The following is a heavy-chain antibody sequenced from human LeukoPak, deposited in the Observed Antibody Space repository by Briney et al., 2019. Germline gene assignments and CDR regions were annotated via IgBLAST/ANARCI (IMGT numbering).Heavy chain of an antibody. Sequence: TGGSLRLSCAASGFTVSSNYMSWVRQAPGRGLEWVSVIYSGGSTYYADSVKGRFTISRDNSKNTLFLQMNSLRAGDTAVYYCARRHCSGGSCYSSYYLMDVWGQGTTVTVSS. V-gene: IGHV3-66*04. CDR3: ARRHCSGGSCYSSYYLMDV. CDR1: GFTVSSNY. J-gene: IGHJ6*02. CDR2: IYSGGST. D-gene: IGHD2-15*01.